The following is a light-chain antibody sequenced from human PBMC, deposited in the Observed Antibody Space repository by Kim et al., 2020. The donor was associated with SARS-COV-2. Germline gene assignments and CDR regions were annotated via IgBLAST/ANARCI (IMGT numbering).Light chain of an antibody. Sequence: DIQMTQSPSSLSASVGDRVTITCQASQDISNYLNWYQQKVGKAPKLLIYDATNLQTGVPSRFSGSGSGTDFTFTISSLQPEDIATYYCQQYDHVPPTFGQGTKLEI. CDR1: QDISNY. V-gene: IGKV1-33*01. J-gene: IGKJ2*01. CDR3: QQYDHVPPT. CDR2: DAT.